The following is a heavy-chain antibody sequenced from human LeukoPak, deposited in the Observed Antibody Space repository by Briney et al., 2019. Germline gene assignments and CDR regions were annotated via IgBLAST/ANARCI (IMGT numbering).Heavy chain of an antibody. CDR3: VRDGIRDIPGVITIRYDY. CDR1: AFTFSMYW. J-gene: IGHJ4*02. Sequence: GGYLRLSCSASAFTFSMYWITWVRQDPSQELEWVDTIKEDGSDKYYVDSVRGRFTISRDNAENALNLQRNSRTAEYTALYYCVRDGIRDIPGVITIRYDYWGQGTLVTVSS. CDR2: IKEDGSDK. V-gene: IGHV3-7*05. D-gene: IGHD3-10*01.